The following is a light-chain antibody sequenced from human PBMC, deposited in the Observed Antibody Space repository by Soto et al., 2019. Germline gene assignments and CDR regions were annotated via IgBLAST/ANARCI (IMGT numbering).Light chain of an antibody. CDR2: GAS. V-gene: IGKV3-15*01. CDR1: QSVSSY. CDR3: QQYNNWPPLT. J-gene: IGKJ4*01. Sequence: EIVMTQSPSTLSVSPGERVTLSCRASQSVSSYFAWYQQKPGQAPRLLIYGASTRATGIPARFSGSGSGTEFTLTLSSLQSEDFAVYYCQQYNNWPPLTFGGGTKVEIK.